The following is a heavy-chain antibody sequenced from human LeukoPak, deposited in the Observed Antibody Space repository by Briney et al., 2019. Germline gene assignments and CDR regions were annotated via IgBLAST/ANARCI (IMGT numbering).Heavy chain of an antibody. V-gene: IGHV2-5*02. J-gene: IGHJ4*02. Sequence: SGPTLLHPTPTLTLTCTLTGSSLTTSGVGVGWIRQPPGKALAWLALIYWDDDARYTESLKSRLTITKDTSKNQVVLTMTNLDPVDTGTYYCAHISRRSYYFDYGGQGTLGTVSS. CDR3: AHISRRSYYFDY. CDR2: IYWDDDA. D-gene: IGHD6-13*01. CDR1: GSSLTTSGVG.